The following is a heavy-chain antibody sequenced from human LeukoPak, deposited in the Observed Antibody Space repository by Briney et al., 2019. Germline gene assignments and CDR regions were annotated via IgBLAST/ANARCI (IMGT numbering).Heavy chain of an antibody. CDR1: GFTFSSYA. CDR2: VSGSGGNT. CDR3: ADYGDYGAIDY. V-gene: IGHV3-23*01. Sequence: GGSLRLSCAASGFTFSSYAMSWVRQAPGKGLEWVSGVSGSGGNTYYADSVKGRFTISRDNAKNSLYLQMNSLRAEDTAVYYCADYGDYGAIDYWGQGTLVTVSS. D-gene: IGHD4-17*01. J-gene: IGHJ4*02.